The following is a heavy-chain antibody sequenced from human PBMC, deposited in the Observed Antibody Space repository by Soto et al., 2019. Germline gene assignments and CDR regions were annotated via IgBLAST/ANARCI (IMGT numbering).Heavy chain of an antibody. D-gene: IGHD4-17*01. J-gene: IGHJ4*02. V-gene: IGHV4-39*01. Sequence: LRETLSLTCTVSGGSISSSSNHWGWIRQPPGKGLEWIGNIYYSENTYYNPSLKSRVTISVDTSKNQFSLRLTSVTAADTAVYYCATHPPYGPLDHWGQGTLVTVSS. CDR2: IYYSENT. CDR1: GGSISSSSNH. CDR3: ATHPPYGPLDH.